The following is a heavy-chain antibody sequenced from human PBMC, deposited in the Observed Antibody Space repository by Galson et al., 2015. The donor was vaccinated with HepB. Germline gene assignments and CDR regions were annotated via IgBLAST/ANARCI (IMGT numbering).Heavy chain of an antibody. CDR3: ARSRINMVRGVVIYYYGMDV. J-gene: IGHJ6*02. V-gene: IGHV5-51*01. CDR2: IYPGDSDT. Sequence: QSGAEVKKPGESLKISCKGSGYSFTSYWIGWVRQMPEKGLEWMGIIYPGDSDTKYSPSFQGQVTISVDKSINTAYLQWNSLKASDTAMYYCARSRINMVRGVVIYYYGMDVWGQGTTVTVSS. CDR1: GYSFTSYW. D-gene: IGHD3-10*01.